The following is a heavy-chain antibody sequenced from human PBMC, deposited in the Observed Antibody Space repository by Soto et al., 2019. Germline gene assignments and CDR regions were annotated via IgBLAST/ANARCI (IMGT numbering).Heavy chain of an antibody. Sequence: QVQLVESGGGVVQPGRSLRLSCTVSGFTFRSYGMHWVRQAPGKGLEWVAGISYDGSNEDYADSVKGRFTISRENSKNTLYLQMNSLRDEDTALYYCAKGLSVIQPWLMDPYWGQGTLVTVSS. J-gene: IGHJ4*02. D-gene: IGHD5-18*01. V-gene: IGHV3-30*18. CDR2: ISYDGSNE. CDR1: GFTFRSYG. CDR3: AKGLSVIQPWLMDPY.